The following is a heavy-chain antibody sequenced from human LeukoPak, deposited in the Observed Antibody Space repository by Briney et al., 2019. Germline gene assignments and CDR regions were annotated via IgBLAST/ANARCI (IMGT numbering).Heavy chain of an antibody. D-gene: IGHD1-14*01. Sequence: SQTLSLTCTVSGGSISSGGYYWSWIRQHPGKGLEWIGYIYYSGSTYYNPSLKSRVTISADTSKNQFSLKLSSVTAADTAVYYCARAPEPPYYFDYWGQGTLVTVSS. CDR3: ARAPEPPYYFDY. CDR2: IYYSGST. CDR1: GGSISSGGYY. J-gene: IGHJ4*02. V-gene: IGHV4-31*03.